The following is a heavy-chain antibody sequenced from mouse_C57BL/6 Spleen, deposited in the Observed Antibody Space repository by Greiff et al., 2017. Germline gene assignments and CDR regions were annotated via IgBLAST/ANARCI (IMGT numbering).Heavy chain of an antibody. CDR2: IYPGSGST. CDR1: GYTFTSYW. V-gene: IGHV1-55*01. J-gene: IGHJ1*03. D-gene: IGHD2-5*01. Sequence: VQLQQPGAELVKPGASVKMSCKASGYTFTSYWITWVKQRPGQGLEWIGDIYPGSGSTNYNEKFKSKATPTVDTSSSTAYMQLSSLTSEDSAVYYCARKSNPYWYCDVWGTGTTVTVSS. CDR3: ARKSNPYWYCDV.